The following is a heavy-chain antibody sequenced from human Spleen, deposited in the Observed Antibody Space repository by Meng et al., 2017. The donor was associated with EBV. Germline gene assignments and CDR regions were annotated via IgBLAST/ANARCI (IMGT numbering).Heavy chain of an antibody. Sequence: QVQLVQSGAEVKKPGASVKVSCKASGYTFSDYYLHWVRQAPGQGLEWMGWINPYSGGTFYAQKFQGWVTMTRDKSISTAYMELSRLKSDDTAVYYCAKDAGTTEAAFDYWGQGTLVTVSS. CDR1: GYTFSDYY. CDR2: INPYSGGT. CDR3: AKDAGTTEAAFDY. V-gene: IGHV1-2*04. D-gene: IGHD1-7*01. J-gene: IGHJ4*02.